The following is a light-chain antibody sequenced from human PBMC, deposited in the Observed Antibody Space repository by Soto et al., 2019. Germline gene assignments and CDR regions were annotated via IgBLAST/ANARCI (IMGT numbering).Light chain of an antibody. CDR1: QSISSN. CDR3: QQSYSTPIT. CDR2: GAS. V-gene: IGKV3-15*01. Sequence: DIVFTQSPFTLSFSLLEIATLSCRASQSISSNLAWYQQKPGQAPKLLIYGASTRATGIPARFSGSGSGTDFTLTISSLQPEDFATYYCQQSYSTPITFGQGTRLEIK. J-gene: IGKJ5*01.